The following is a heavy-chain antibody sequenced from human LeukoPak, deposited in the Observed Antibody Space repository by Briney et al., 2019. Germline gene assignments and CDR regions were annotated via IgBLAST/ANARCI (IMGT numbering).Heavy chain of an antibody. V-gene: IGHV1-24*01. J-gene: IGHJ4*02. CDR3: ATNLLWFGESSSVY. D-gene: IGHD3-10*01. Sequence: ASVKVSCKVSGYTLTELSMHWVRQAPGKGLEWMGGFDPEDGETIYAQKFQGRVTMTEDTSTDTAYMELSSLRSEDTAVYYCATNLLWFGESSSVYWGQGTLVTVSS. CDR1: GYTLTELS. CDR2: FDPEDGET.